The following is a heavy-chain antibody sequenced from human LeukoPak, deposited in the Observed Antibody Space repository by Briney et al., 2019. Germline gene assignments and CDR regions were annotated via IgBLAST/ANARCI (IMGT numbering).Heavy chain of an antibody. CDR2: IYSGGST. J-gene: IGHJ3*02. V-gene: IGHV3-53*01. CDR3: AKRCGLGSDVFDI. Sequence: GSLRLSCAASGFTVSSNYMSWVRQAPGKGLEWVSVIYSGGSTYYADSVKGRFTISRDNSKNTLYLQMNSLRAEDTAVYYCAKRCGLGSDVFDIWGQGTMVTVSS. CDR1: GFTVSSNY. D-gene: IGHD4-17*01.